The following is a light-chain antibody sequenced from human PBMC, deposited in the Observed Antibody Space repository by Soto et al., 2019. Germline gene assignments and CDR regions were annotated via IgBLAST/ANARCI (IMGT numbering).Light chain of an antibody. CDR1: QSISSN. J-gene: IGKJ5*01. V-gene: IGKV3-15*01. CDR2: GAS. CDR3: QQYNTWRQIS. Sequence: EIVMTRSPATLSVSPGERATLSCRASQSISSNVGWYQQKPGQAPRLLIYGASTRATGIPARFSGSGSGTEFTLTISRLQSEDSAVYYCQQYNTWRQISFGQGTRLEIK.